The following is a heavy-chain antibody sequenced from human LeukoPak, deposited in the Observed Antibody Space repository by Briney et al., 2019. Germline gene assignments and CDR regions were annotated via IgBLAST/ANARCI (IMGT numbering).Heavy chain of an antibody. CDR2: IYTSGST. V-gene: IGHV4-61*02. D-gene: IGHD3-10*01. CDR1: GGSISSGSYY. CDR3: ARGVWGSGSYSY. J-gene: IGHJ4*02. Sequence: SETLSLTCTVSGGSISSGSYYWSWIRQPAGKGLEWIGRIYTSGSTNYNPSLKSRVTISVDTSKNQFSLKLSSVTAADTAVYYCARGVWGSGSYSYWGQGTLVTVSS.